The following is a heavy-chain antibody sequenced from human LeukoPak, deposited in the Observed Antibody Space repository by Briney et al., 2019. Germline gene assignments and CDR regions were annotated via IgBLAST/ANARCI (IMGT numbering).Heavy chain of an antibody. Sequence: SETLSLTCAVYGGSFNGYYWSWIRQPPGKGLEWIGEINHSGSTNYNPSLKSRVTISVDTSKNQFSLKLSSVTAADTAVYYCARGRAGSDYWGQGTLVTVSS. CDR3: ARGRAGSDY. J-gene: IGHJ4*02. CDR2: INHSGST. V-gene: IGHV4-34*01. CDR1: GGSFNGYY. D-gene: IGHD3-10*01.